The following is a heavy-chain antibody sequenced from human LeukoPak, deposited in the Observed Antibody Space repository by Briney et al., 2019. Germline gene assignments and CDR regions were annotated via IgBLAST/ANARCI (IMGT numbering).Heavy chain of an antibody. V-gene: IGHV3-74*01. Sequence: GGSLRLSCAASGFTFSSYWMHWVRQAPGKGVVWVSRINSDGSSTSYADSVKGRFTISRDNAKNTLYLQMNSLRAEDTAVYYCARVPSSGWEGSVDYWGQGTLVTVSS. CDR2: INSDGSST. D-gene: IGHD6-19*01. CDR3: ARVPSSGWEGSVDY. CDR1: GFTFSSYW. J-gene: IGHJ4*02.